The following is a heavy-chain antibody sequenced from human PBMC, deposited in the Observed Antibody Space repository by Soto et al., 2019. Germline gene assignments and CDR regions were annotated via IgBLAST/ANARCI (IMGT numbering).Heavy chain of an antibody. J-gene: IGHJ4*02. V-gene: IGHV3-30*18. D-gene: IGHD3-22*01. CDR1: GFTFSSYG. CDR2: VSDDGSNK. Sequence: QVQLVESGGGVVQTGRSLRLSCAASGFTFSSYGMHWVRQAPGKGLEWVAVVSDDGSNKYYADSVKGRFTISRDNSKNTLYLQMNSLRAEDTGVYYCAKVWVYDSSGLSFDCWFQGTLVTVS. CDR3: AKVWVYDSSGLSFDC.